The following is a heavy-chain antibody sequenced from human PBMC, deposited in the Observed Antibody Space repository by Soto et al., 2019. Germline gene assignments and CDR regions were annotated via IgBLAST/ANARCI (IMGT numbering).Heavy chain of an antibody. Sequence: EVQLLESGGGLVQPGGSLRLSCSASGFTFSTYAMNWVRQAPGKGLEWVAGVSGDGSSTNYADSVKGRFTISRDNAKNTVYLQIDSLRAEDTAVYYCARSLPGTYGAFDLWGQGTMVTVSS. CDR1: GFTFSTYA. D-gene: IGHD1-7*01. J-gene: IGHJ3*01. V-gene: IGHV3-74*02. CDR3: ARSLPGTYGAFDL. CDR2: VSGDGSST.